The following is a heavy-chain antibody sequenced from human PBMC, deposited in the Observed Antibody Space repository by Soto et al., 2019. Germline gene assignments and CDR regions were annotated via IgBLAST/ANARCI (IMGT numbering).Heavy chain of an antibody. CDR2: IIPIFGTA. D-gene: IGHD3-10*01. Sequence: QVQLVHSGAEVKKPGSSVKVSCKASGGTFSSYAISWVRQAPGQGLEWMGGIIPIFGTANYAQKLQGRVTLTEDKSPSTAFMELSSLRSDDTAVYYCARRSGSYYLAYYYYGMDVWGQGPPVTVAS. J-gene: IGHJ6*02. CDR3: ARRSGSYYLAYYYYGMDV. V-gene: IGHV1-69*06. CDR1: GGTFSSYA.